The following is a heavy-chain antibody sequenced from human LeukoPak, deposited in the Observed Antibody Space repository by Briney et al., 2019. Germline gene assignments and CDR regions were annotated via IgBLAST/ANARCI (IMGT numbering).Heavy chain of an antibody. CDR3: AKGSFIEYEVVTPYFDY. D-gene: IGHD3-22*01. Sequence: GGSLRLSCAASGFTFSSYAMSWVRQAPGKGLEWVSAISGSGGSTYYADSVKGRFTISRDNSKNTLYLQMNSLRAEDTAVYYCAKGSFIEYEVVTPYFDYWGQGTLVTVSS. V-gene: IGHV3-23*01. J-gene: IGHJ4*02. CDR2: ISGSGGST. CDR1: GFTFSSYA.